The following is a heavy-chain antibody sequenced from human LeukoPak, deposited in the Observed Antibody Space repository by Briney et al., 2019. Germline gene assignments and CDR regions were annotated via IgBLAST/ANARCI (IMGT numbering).Heavy chain of an antibody. CDR2: ISGGGDGT. D-gene: IGHD3-10*01. CDR1: GFTFDDYA. J-gene: IGHJ1*01. CDR3: AKDQGFYGSGSYKEYFQY. Sequence: GGSLRLSCAASGFTFDDYAMHWVRQAPGKGLEWVSAISGGGDGTYYADSVKGRFTTSRDNSKNTLYLQMNSLRAEDTAVYYCAKDQGFYGSGSYKEYFQYWGQGTLVTVSS. V-gene: IGHV3-23*01.